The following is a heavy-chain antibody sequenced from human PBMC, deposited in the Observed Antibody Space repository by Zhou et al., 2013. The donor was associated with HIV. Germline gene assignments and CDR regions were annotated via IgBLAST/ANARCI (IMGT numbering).Heavy chain of an antibody. CDR1: GDTFSSYA. D-gene: IGHD2-2*01. J-gene: IGHJ6*03. V-gene: IGHV1-69*05. CDR3: ARWRRTGDDYYYMDV. CDR2: IIPIFGTP. Sequence: QVQLVQSGAEVKKPGSSVKVSCKASGDTFSSYAINWVRQAPGQGLEWMGGIIPIFGTPNYAQKFQGRVTITTNESTNTAYMELSSLRSEDTAVYYCARWRRTGDDYYYMDVWGKGTTVTVSS.